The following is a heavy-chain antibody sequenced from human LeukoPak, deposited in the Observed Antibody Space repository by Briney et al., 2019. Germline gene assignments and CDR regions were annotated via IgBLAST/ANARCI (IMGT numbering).Heavy chain of an antibody. CDR3: AVYSSGWHGENYYFDY. CDR1: GGTFSSYA. CDR2: IIPIFGTA. V-gene: IGHV1-69*05. Sequence: ASVKVSCKASGGTFSSYAISWVRQAPGQGLEWMGRIIPIFGTANYAQKFQGRVTITTDESTSTAYMELSSLRSEDTAVYYCAVYSSGWHGENYYFDYWGQGTLVTVPS. J-gene: IGHJ4*02. D-gene: IGHD6-19*01.